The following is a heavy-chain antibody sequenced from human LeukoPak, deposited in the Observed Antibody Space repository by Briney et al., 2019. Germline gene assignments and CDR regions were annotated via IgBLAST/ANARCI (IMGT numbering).Heavy chain of an antibody. V-gene: IGHV4-59*08. CDR3: ARHVAISGPYDASDI. D-gene: IGHD3-3*02. J-gene: IGHJ3*02. CDR2: IYYSGGT. Sequence: SETLSLTCTVSGNSISSYYWSWIRQPPGKGLEWIGYIYYSGGTDYNPSLKSRVTISVDTSKNQFSLKLRSVTAADTAVYYCARHVAISGPYDASDIWGQGTMVTVSP. CDR1: GNSISSYY.